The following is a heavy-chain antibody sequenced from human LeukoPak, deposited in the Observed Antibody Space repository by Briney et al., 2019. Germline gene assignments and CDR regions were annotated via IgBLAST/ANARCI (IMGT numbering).Heavy chain of an antibody. V-gene: IGHV3-48*01. J-gene: IGHJ4*02. CDR3: ARGGLGYYYDSSGCLDY. D-gene: IGHD3-22*01. Sequence: GGSLGLSCAASGFTFSTYSINWVRQAPGKGLEWVSYISSSSTTIYYADSVKGRFTVSRDNAKNSLYLQMNSLRAEDTAVYYCARGGLGYYYDSSGCLDYWGQGTLVTVSS. CDR1: GFTFSTYS. CDR2: ISSSSTTI.